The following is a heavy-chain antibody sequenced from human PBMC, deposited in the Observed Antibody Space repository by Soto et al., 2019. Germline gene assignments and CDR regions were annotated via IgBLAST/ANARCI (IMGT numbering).Heavy chain of an antibody. J-gene: IGHJ4*02. CDR2: IIPILVIA. CDR3: ASANTIVATMNY. CDR1: GGTFSSYT. D-gene: IGHD5-12*01. Sequence: GASVKVSCKASGGTFSSYTISWVRQAPGQGLEWMGRIIPILVIANYAQKFQGRVTITADKSTSTAYMELSSLRFEDTAVYYCASANTIVATMNYWGQGTLVTVSS. V-gene: IGHV1-69*02.